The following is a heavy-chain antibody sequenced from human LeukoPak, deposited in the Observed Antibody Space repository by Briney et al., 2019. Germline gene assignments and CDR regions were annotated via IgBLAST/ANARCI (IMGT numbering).Heavy chain of an antibody. CDR3: ARDGVFRFEVGDVYYYYMDV. Sequence: ASVKVSCKASGYIFTGYYIHWVRQAPGQGLEWMGWINPNSGDTKYAQKFQGRVTMTRDASNNTVYMDLTRLIFDDTAMYYCARDGVFRFEVGDVYYYYMDVWGKGTTVIISS. J-gene: IGHJ6*03. CDR2: INPNSGDT. V-gene: IGHV1-2*02. D-gene: IGHD2-21*02. CDR1: GYIFTGYY.